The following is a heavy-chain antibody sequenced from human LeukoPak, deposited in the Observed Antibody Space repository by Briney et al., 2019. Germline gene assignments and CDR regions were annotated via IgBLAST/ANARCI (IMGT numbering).Heavy chain of an antibody. J-gene: IGHJ4*02. Sequence: SETLSLTCTVSGGSLRSYYWSWIRQPPGKGLEWIGYIYYSGSTNYNPSLKSRVTISVDTSKNQFSLKLSSVTAADTAVYYCARGRYCSSTSCLDYWGQGTLVTVSS. V-gene: IGHV4-59*01. CDR3: ARGRYCSSTSCLDY. CDR2: IYYSGST. CDR1: GGSLRSYY. D-gene: IGHD2-2*01.